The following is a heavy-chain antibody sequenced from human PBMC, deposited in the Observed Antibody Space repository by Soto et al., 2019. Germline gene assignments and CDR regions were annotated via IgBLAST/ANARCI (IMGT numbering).Heavy chain of an antibody. CDR3: ARAPNYYDCSGYGGKAFDI. D-gene: IGHD3-22*01. Sequence: SETLSLTFTGSGCSISSYYWSWIRQPPGKGPEWIGYIYYSGSTNYHPSLKSRVTISVDTSKNQFSLKLRSVTAADTAVYYCARAPNYYDCSGYGGKAFDIWGQGTMVTVSS. CDR1: GCSISSYY. V-gene: IGHV4-59*12. CDR2: IYYSGST. J-gene: IGHJ3*02.